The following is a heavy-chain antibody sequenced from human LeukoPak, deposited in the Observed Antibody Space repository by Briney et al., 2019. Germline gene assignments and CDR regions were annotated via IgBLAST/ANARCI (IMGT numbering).Heavy chain of an antibody. CDR3: AHSLWFGDLLPYFDY. CDR1: GFSLSTSGVG. D-gene: IGHD3-10*01. V-gene: IGHV2-5*02. CDR2: IYWDDDK. Sequence: SGPTLVKPTQTLTLTCTFSGFSLSTSGVGVGWIRQPPGKALEWLALIYWDDDKRYSPSLKSRLTITKDTSKNQVVLTLTNMDPVDTATYYCAHSLWFGDLLPYFDYWGQGTLVTVSS. J-gene: IGHJ4*02.